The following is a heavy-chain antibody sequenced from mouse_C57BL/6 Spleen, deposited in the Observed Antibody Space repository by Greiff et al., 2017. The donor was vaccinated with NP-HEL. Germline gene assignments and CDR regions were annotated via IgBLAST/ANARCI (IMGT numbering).Heavy chain of an antibody. Sequence: VQLQQSGPELVKPGASVKISCKPSGYSFTSYYIHWVKQRPGQGLEWIGWIYPGSGNTKYNEKFKGKATLTADTSSSTAYMQLSSLTSEDSAVYYCARGIYYGNLFAYWGQGTLVTVSA. D-gene: IGHD1-1*01. CDR1: GYSFTSYY. J-gene: IGHJ3*01. CDR3: ARGIYYGNLFAY. V-gene: IGHV1-66*01. CDR2: IYPGSGNT.